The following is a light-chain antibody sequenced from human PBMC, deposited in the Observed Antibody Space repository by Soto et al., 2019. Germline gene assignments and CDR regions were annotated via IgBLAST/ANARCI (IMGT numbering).Light chain of an antibody. J-gene: IGKJ4*01. V-gene: IGKV3-11*01. CDR2: DAS. Sequence: IVLPKSPATLSLSPGERAVLSCRASQSVSSDLAWYQQKPGQAPRLLIYDASNRATGVPARFSGSGSGTDFTLTISSLEPEDFAVYYCQQRSNGPPLTFGGGTKVDIK. CDR1: QSVSSD. CDR3: QQRSNGPPLT.